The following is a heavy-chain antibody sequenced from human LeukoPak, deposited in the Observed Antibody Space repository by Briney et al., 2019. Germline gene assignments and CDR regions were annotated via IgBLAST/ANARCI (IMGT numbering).Heavy chain of an antibody. CDR3: ASVGGSGYDYDAFDI. V-gene: IGHV4-31*03. J-gene: IGHJ3*02. CDR2: IYYSGST. CDR1: GGSISSGGYY. D-gene: IGHD5-12*01. Sequence: SQTLSLTCTVSGGSISSGGYYWSWIRQHPGKGLEWIGYIYYSGSTYYNPSLKSRVTISVDTSKNQFSLKLSSVTAADTAVYYCASVGGSGYDYDAFDIWGQGTMVTVSS.